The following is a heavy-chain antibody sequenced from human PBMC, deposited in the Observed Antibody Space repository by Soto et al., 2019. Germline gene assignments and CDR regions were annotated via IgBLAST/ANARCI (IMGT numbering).Heavy chain of an antibody. Sequence: PGESLKISCQTSGYTFSNYWIVWVRQMPGKGLEWMGIIYPHNSKVKYNPSVEGQVAMSADRSISTVYLQWSSLRASDTAIYFCAPGNVQNWFGPWGQGPPVTVSS. V-gene: IGHV5-51*01. CDR3: APGNVQNWFGP. CDR1: GYTFSNYW. CDR2: IYPHNSKV. J-gene: IGHJ5*02.